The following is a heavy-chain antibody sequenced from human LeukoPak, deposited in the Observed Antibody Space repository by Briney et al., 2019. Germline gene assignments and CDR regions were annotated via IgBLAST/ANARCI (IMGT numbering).Heavy chain of an antibody. D-gene: IGHD2-2*02. CDR2: IIPISDTT. Sequence: ASVKVSCKVSGGTFSSYAIGWVRQAPGQGLEWMGGIIPISDTTNYAQKFQGRVTVTADESTSTAYMELSSLRSEDTAVYYCARSAYCSSPSCYMNYWGQGTLVSVSS. CDR1: GGTFSSYA. V-gene: IGHV1-69*13. CDR3: ARSAYCSSPSCYMNY. J-gene: IGHJ4*02.